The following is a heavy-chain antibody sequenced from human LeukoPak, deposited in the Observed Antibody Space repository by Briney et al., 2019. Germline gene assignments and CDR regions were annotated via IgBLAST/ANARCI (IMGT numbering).Heavy chain of an antibody. J-gene: IGHJ4*02. V-gene: IGHV3-33*01. Sequence: GSLRLSCAASGFTFSSYGMHWVRQAPGKGLEWVAVIWYDGSNKYYADSVKGRFTISRDNSKNTLYLQMNSLRAEDTAVYYCACSDTAMGRGFDYWGQGTLVTVSS. CDR2: IWYDGSNK. D-gene: IGHD5-18*01. CDR3: ACSDTAMGRGFDY. CDR1: GFTFSSYG.